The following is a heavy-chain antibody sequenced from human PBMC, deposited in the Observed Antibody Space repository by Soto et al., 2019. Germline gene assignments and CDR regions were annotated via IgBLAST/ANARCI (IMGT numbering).Heavy chain of an antibody. CDR2: IYYSGST. CDR1: GGSISSYY. Sequence: SETLSLTCTVSGGSISSYYWSWIRQPPGKGLEWIGYIYYSGSTNYNPSLKSRVTISVDTSKNQFSLKLSSVTAADTAVYYCARTPLDYNFFSSTFGYREKGTMVTVAS. D-gene: IGHD3-3*01. CDR3: ARTPLDYNFFSSTFGY. V-gene: IGHV4-59*01. J-gene: IGHJ4*02.